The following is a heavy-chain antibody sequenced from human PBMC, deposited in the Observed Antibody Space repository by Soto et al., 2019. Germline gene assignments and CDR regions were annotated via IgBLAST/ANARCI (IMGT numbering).Heavy chain of an antibody. CDR3: ARGKRTIFGVVNDGNWFDP. Sequence: QVQLQESGPGLVKPSQTLSLTYTVSGGSISSGDYYWSWIRQPPGKGLEWIGYIYYSGSTYYNPSLKSRVTRSVDTSKNQFSLKLSSVTAADTAVYYCARGKRTIFGVVNDGNWFDPWGQGTLVTVSS. D-gene: IGHD3-3*01. CDR1: GGSISSGDYY. J-gene: IGHJ5*02. V-gene: IGHV4-30-4*01. CDR2: IYYSGST.